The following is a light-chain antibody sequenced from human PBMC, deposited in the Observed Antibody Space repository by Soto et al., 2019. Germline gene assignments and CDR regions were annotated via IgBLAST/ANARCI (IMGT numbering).Light chain of an antibody. Sequence: NFMLTQPHSVSESPGKTVTISCTRSSGSIASNYVQWHQQRPGSAPTTVISEDNQRPSGVPDRFSGSIDSSSNSASLTISGLKIEDEADYYCQSYDSSNVVFGGGTKLTVL. J-gene: IGLJ3*02. CDR2: EDN. CDR3: QSYDSSNVV. CDR1: SGSIASNY. V-gene: IGLV6-57*04.